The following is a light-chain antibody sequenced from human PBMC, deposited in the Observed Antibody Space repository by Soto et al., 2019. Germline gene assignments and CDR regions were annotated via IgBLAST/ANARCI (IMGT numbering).Light chain of an antibody. V-gene: IGLV2-14*01. CDR1: NSDVGIYGF. J-gene: IGLJ1*01. CDR2: EVS. CDR3: ISYTSDDVRYV. Sequence: QSVLTQPASVSGTPGQSITISCTGSNSDVGIYGFVSWYQHHPGRAPKLIVSEVSHRPSGVSNRFSGSKSGNTASLTISGLQSEDEADYYCISYTSDDVRYVFGTGTKLTVL.